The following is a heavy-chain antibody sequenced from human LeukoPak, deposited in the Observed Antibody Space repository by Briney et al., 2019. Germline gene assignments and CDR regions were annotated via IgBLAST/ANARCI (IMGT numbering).Heavy chain of an antibody. CDR2: ISGSGGST. CDR1: GFTFSSYA. V-gene: IGHV3-23*01. J-gene: IGHJ5*02. D-gene: IGHD6-19*01. Sequence: GGSLRLSCAASGFTFSSYAMSWVRQAPGKGLEWVSAISGSGGSTYYADSVKGRFTISRDNAKNSLYLQMNSLRAEDTAVYYCARDGYSSGWEENWFDPWGQGTLVTVSS. CDR3: ARDGYSSGWEENWFDP.